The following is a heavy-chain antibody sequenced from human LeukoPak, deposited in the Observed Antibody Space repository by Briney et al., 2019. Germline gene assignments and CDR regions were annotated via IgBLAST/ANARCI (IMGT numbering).Heavy chain of an antibody. Sequence: GGSLRLSCAASGFSFNNFGIQWVRQAPGKGLEWVSAISGSGGSTYYADSVKGRFTISRDNSKNTLYLQMNSLRAEDTAVYYCAKDPASITIFGVAKMYYFDYWGQGTLVTVSS. CDR2: ISGSGGST. D-gene: IGHD3-3*01. J-gene: IGHJ4*02. CDR3: AKDPASITIFGVAKMYYFDY. CDR1: GFSFNNFG. V-gene: IGHV3-23*01.